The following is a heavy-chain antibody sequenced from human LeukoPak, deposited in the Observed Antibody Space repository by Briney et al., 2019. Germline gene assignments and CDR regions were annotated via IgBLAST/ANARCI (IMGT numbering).Heavy chain of an antibody. D-gene: IGHD3-10*01. J-gene: IGHJ3*02. CDR1: GFTVSSNY. Sequence: GGSLRLSCAASGFTVSSNYMSWVRQAPGKGLEWVSVIYSGDSTYYADSVKGRFTISRDNSKNTLYLQMNSLRAEDTAVYYCAGGAGPSKGAFDIWGQGTMVTVSS. CDR2: IYSGDST. V-gene: IGHV3-53*01. CDR3: AGGAGPSKGAFDI.